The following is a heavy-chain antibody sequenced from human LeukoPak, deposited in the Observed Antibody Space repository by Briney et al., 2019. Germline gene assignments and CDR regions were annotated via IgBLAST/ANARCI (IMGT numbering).Heavy chain of an antibody. CDR1: GFTFGSYA. CDR2: ITNGGVTT. J-gene: IGHJ4*02. CDR3: VKLSSGSGSKFGFDS. V-gene: IGHV3-23*01. D-gene: IGHD6-19*01. Sequence: GESLRLSCAASGFTFGSYAMSWVRQTPGKSLEWVSIITNGGVTTYYADSMRGRFTISRDNSKNMLYLQMNSLRAEDTAVYYCVKLSSGSGSKFGFDSWGQGTLVTVSS.